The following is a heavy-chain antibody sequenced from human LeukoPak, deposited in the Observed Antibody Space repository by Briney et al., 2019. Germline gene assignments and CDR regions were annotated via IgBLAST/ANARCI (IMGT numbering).Heavy chain of an antibody. CDR2: IYYSGST. CDR1: GDSMSSIDW. J-gene: IGHJ1*01. D-gene: IGHD3-10*01. Sequence: SGTLSLTCAVSGDSMSSIDWWSWVRQPPGKGLEWIGSIYYSGSTYYNPSLKSRVTISVDTSKNQFSLKLSSVTAADTAVYYCTTEEELYGHGSHFYEVIWGQGTLVTVSS. V-gene: IGHV4-4*02. CDR3: TTEEELYGHGSHFYEVI.